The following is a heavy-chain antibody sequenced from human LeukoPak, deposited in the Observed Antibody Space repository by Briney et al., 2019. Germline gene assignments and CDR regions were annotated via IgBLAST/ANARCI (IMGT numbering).Heavy chain of an antibody. J-gene: IGHJ4*02. Sequence: GASVKVSCKASGYTFTGYYMHWVRQAPGQGLEWMGWINPNSGGTNYAQKFQGRVTMTRDTSISTAYMELSGLTSDDTAVYYCARAGDDSGGWYDYWGQGTLVTVSS. CDR3: ARAGDDSGGWYDY. V-gene: IGHV1-2*02. D-gene: IGHD6-19*01. CDR1: GYTFTGYY. CDR2: INPNSGGT.